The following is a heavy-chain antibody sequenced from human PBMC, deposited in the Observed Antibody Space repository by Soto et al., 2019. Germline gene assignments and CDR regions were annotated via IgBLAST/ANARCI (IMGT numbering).Heavy chain of an antibody. V-gene: IGHV3-13*01. D-gene: IGHD2-15*01. CDR3: ARPVKNCSGGSCYAYFDY. CDR1: GFTFSSYD. CDR2: IGTAGDT. J-gene: IGHJ4*02. Sequence: PGGSLRLSCAASGFTFSSYDMHWVRQATGKGLEWVSAIGTAGDTYYPGSVKGRFTISRENAKNSLYLQMNSLRAGDTAVYYCARPVKNCSGGSCYAYFDYWGQGTLVTVSS.